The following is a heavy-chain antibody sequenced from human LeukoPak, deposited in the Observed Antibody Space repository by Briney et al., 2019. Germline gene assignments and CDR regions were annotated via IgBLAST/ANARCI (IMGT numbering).Heavy chain of an antibody. Sequence: PSETLSLTCTVSGGSISSSSYYWGWIRQPPGKGLEWIGSIYYSGSTYYNPSLKSRVTISIDTSKNQFSLKLNSVTAADTAVYYCARTVDSSAFSCFQFWGQGTLVTVSS. CDR3: ARTVDSSAFSCFQF. D-gene: IGHD3-22*01. CDR1: GGSISSSSYY. V-gene: IGHV4-39*01. J-gene: IGHJ1*01. CDR2: IYYSGST.